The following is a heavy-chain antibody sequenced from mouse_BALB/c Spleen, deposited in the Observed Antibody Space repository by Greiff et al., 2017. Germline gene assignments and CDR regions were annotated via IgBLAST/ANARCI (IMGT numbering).Heavy chain of an antibody. J-gene: IGHJ4*01. Sequence: EVKLQQSGPSLVKPSQTLSLTCSVTGDSITSGYWNWIRKFPGNKLEYMGYISYSGSTYYNPSLKSRISITRDTSKNQYYLQLNSVTTEDTATYYCARRMITTGVYAMDYWGQGTSVTVSS. V-gene: IGHV3-8*02. CDR1: GDSITSGY. D-gene: IGHD2-4*01. CDR3: ARRMITTGVYAMDY. CDR2: ISYSGST.